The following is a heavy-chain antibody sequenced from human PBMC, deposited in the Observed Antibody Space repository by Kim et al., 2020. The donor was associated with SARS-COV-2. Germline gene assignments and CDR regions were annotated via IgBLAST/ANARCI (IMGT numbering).Heavy chain of an antibody. CDR1: GYTFTHYA. CDR3: ARGAGGYAGYILDD. D-gene: IGHD3-22*01. CDR2: ISGDNGDT. V-gene: IGHV1-3*01. J-gene: IGHJ4*01. Sequence: ASVKVSCKTSGYTFTHYAMHWVRQAPGQRLEWMGYISGDNGDTKYSQKFQGRVTITRDTSATTAYMELSSLTSEDTAVYYCARGAGGYAGYILDDWGQEPWPWSPQ.